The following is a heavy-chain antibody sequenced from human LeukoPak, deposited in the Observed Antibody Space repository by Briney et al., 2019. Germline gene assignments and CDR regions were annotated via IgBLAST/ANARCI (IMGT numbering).Heavy chain of an antibody. Sequence: PGGSLRLSCAASGFTFSSYGMHWVRQAPGKGLEWVAFIRYDGSNKYYADSVKGRFTISRDNSKNTLYLQMNSLRAEDTAVYYCARDTNSSGSGLGYWGQGTLVTVSS. D-gene: IGHD6-19*01. CDR2: IRYDGSNK. CDR1: GFTFSSYG. V-gene: IGHV3-30*02. J-gene: IGHJ4*02. CDR3: ARDTNSSGSGLGY.